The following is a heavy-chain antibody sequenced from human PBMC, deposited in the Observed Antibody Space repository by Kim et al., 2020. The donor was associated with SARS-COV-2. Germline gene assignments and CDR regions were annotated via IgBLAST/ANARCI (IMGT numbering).Heavy chain of an antibody. CDR1: GFTFSSYG. J-gene: IGHJ6*02. D-gene: IGHD3-10*01. V-gene: IGHV3-33*01. CDR3: TVANYYGSGSYSYYYYYYGMDV. Sequence: GGSLRLSCAASGFTFSSYGMHWVRQAPGKGLEWVAVICYDGSNKYYADSAKGRFTISRDNSKNTLYLQMNSLRAEDTAVYYCTVANYYGSGSYSYYYYYYGMDVWGQGTTVTVSS. CDR2: ICYDGSNK.